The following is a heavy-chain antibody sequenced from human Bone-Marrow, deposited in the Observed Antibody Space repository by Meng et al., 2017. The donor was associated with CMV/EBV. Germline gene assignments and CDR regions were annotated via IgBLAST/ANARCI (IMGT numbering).Heavy chain of an antibody. CDR2: IYSGGDT. Sequence: GESLKISCELSRLTVSNNYMSWVRQAPGEGLEWVSVIYSGGDTHYADSVRGRFTISRDNSKNTLYLQMNSLRAEDTAVYYCARYRLGGGSSSLSFHYYGMDVWGQGTTVTGSS. D-gene: IGHD6-6*01. CDR1: RLTVSNNY. V-gene: IGHV3-53*01. CDR3: ARYRLGGGSSSLSFHYYGMDV. J-gene: IGHJ6*01.